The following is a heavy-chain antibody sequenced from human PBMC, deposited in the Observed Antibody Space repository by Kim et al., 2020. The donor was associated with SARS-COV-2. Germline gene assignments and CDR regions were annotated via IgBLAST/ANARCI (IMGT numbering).Heavy chain of an antibody. J-gene: IGHJ3*02. CDR2: IRSKAYGGTT. CDR3: TNHNYYDSSGYGVMLTFDI. Sequence: GGSLRLSCTASGFTFGDYAMSWFRQAPGKGLEWVGFIRSKAYGGTTEYTASVKGRFTISRDDSKSIAYLQMNSLKTEDTAVYYCTNHNYYDSSGYGVMLTFDIWGQGTMVTVSS. V-gene: IGHV3-49*01. D-gene: IGHD3-22*01. CDR1: GFTFGDYA.